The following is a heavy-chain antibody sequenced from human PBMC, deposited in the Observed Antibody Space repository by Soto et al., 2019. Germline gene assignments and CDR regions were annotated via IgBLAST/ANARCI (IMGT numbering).Heavy chain of an antibody. J-gene: IGHJ4*02. CDR1: GGSISETYW. CDR3: ARHVGVPGTRGFDY. CDR2: TSYRGTA. V-gene: IGHV4-4*02. D-gene: IGHD1-1*01. Sequence: QVQLQESGPGLVEPSEALSLTCAVSGGSISETYWWSWVRQHPGKGLQWIGKTSYRGTAHYNPSLRSRVTISMETSRKQISLTLISVTAADSASYYCARHVGVPGTRGFDYWGQGTLVTVSS.